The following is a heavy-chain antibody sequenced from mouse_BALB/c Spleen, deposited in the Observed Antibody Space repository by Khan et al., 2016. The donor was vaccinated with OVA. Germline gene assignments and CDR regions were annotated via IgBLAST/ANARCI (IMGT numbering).Heavy chain of an antibody. J-gene: IGHJ2*01. Sequence: QVQLQQSGAELMKPGASVKISCKATGYAFRSYWIEWVKQRTGHGLEWVGEILPGTGNTKYNEKFEGKATFTADTSSNTAYLQLNSLTSEDSAVYYCATPYYADYWGQGTTLTVSS. V-gene: IGHV1-9*01. CDR2: ILPGTGNT. D-gene: IGHD1-1*02. CDR1: GYAFRSYW. CDR3: ATPYYADY.